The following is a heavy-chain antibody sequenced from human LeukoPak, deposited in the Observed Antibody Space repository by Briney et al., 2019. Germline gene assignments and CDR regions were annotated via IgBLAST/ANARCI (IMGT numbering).Heavy chain of an antibody. D-gene: IGHD3-3*01. V-gene: IGHV4-59*01. Sequence: SETLSLTCTVSGGSISSYYWSWIRQPPGKGLEWIGYIYYSGSTNYNPSLKSRVTISVDTSKNQFSLKLSSVTAADTAVYYCARVYRSRITIFGVVIIPSWFDPWGQGTLVTVPS. CDR1: GGSISSYY. J-gene: IGHJ5*02. CDR2: IYYSGST. CDR3: ARVYRSRITIFGVVIIPSWFDP.